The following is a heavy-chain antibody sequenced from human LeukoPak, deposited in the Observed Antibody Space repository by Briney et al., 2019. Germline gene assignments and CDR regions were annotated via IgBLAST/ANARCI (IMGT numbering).Heavy chain of an antibody. J-gene: IGHJ5*02. D-gene: IGHD3-3*01. CDR2: INPSGGST. CDR1: GYTFTSHY. V-gene: IGHV1-46*01. CDR3: ARKTGGPSGFDP. Sequence: ASVTVSCTASGYTFTSHYMHWVRQPPGQGLEWMGIINPSGGSTSYAQKFQGRVTMTRDMSTSTVYMELSSLRCEDTAVYYCARKTGGPSGFDPWGQGTLATVSS.